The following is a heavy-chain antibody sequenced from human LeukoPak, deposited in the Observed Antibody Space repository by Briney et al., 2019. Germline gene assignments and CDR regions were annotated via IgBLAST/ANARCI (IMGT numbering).Heavy chain of an antibody. CDR1: GYSFATYW. CDR3: ARTSIAARPALYGMDV. V-gene: IGHV5-51*01. J-gene: IGHJ6*02. CDR2: IYPGDSDT. D-gene: IGHD6-6*01. Sequence: GESLKISCKGSGYSFATYWIGWVRQVPGKGLEWMGIIYPGDSDTRYSPSFQGQVTISADKSISTAYLQWSSLKASDTAMYYCARTSIAARPALYGMDVWGQGTTVTVSS.